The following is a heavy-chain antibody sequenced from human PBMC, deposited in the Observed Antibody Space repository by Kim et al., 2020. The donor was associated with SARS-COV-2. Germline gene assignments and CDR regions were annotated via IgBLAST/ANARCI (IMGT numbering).Heavy chain of an antibody. CDR2: IYYSGTT. V-gene: IGHV4-39*01. J-gene: IGHJ4*02. CDR1: SGSISTNDYY. Sequence: SETLSLTCTVSSGSISTNDYYWGWIRQPPGKGLEWIGSIYYSGTTYYNPSLESRVTISVDTSRNQFSLKLTSVTAADSAVYYCARRVYAAGSPRGNSWGQGTLAT. CDR3: ARRVYAAGSPRGNS. D-gene: IGHD2-2*01.